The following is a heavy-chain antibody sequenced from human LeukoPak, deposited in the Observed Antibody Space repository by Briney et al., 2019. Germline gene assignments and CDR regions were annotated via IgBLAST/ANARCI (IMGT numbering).Heavy chain of an antibody. CDR1: GGSISSSSYY. J-gene: IGHJ2*01. D-gene: IGHD6-19*01. CDR3: ARKGIAVAATRWYFDL. Sequence: ASETLSLTCTVSGGSISSSSYYWGEIRQPPGKGLEWIGSIYYSGSTYYNPSLKRRVTISVDTSKNQFSLKLSSVTAADTAVYYCARKGIAVAATRWYFDLWGRGTLVTVSS. CDR2: IYYSGST. V-gene: IGHV4-39*01.